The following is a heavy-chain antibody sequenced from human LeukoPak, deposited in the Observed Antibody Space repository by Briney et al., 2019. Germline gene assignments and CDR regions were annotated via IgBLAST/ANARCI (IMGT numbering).Heavy chain of an antibody. Sequence: ASLRPSCAASGFTFSSYSMNWVRQAPGKGLEWVSSISSSSSYIYYADSLKGRFTISRDNAKKSLYLQMNSLRAEDTAVYYCGRESTVTGVISYFDCWSQGSLVTVSS. CDR3: GRESTVTGVISYFDC. CDR1: GFTFSSYS. CDR2: ISSSSSYI. V-gene: IGHV3-21*01. D-gene: IGHD4-17*01. J-gene: IGHJ4*02.